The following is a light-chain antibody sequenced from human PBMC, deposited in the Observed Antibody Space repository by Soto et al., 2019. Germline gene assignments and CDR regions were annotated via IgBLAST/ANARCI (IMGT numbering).Light chain of an antibody. Sequence: QSALTQPPSASGSPGQSVTISCTGTSSDVGGYNYVSWCQQHPGKAPKLMIYEVSKRPSGVPDRFSGSKSGNTASLTVSGLQAEDEADYYCSSYAGSNNVVFGGGTKLTVL. V-gene: IGLV2-8*01. CDR1: SSDVGGYNY. CDR2: EVS. J-gene: IGLJ2*01. CDR3: SSYAGSNNVV.